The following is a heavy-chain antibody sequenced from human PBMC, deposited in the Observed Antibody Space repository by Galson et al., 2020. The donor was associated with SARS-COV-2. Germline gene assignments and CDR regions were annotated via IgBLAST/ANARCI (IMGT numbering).Heavy chain of an antibody. Sequence: GESLKISCAASGFTFSSYDMHWVRQATGKGLEWVSAIGTAGDTYYPGSVKGRFTISRENAKNYLYLQMNSLRAGDTAVYYCARASMTTVTTPKAYYYYYMDVWGKGTTVTVSS. CDR2: IGTAGDT. CDR3: ARASMTTVTTPKAYYYYYMDV. J-gene: IGHJ6*03. D-gene: IGHD4-4*01. V-gene: IGHV3-13*01. CDR1: GFTFSSYD.